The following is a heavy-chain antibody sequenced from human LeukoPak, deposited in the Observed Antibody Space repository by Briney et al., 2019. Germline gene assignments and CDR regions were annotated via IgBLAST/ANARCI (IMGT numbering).Heavy chain of an antibody. CDR1: GDSISSNIYY. V-gene: IGHV4-39*07. D-gene: IGHD3-9*01. Sequence: SETLSLTCTVSGDSISSNIYYWGWIRQPPGKGLEWIGIISYSGSTYYNPSLKSRVTISVDTSKNQFSLKLSSVTAADTAVYYCARDLRYFDWSSSREGYWGQGTLVTVSS. J-gene: IGHJ4*02. CDR2: ISYSGST. CDR3: ARDLRYFDWSSSREGY.